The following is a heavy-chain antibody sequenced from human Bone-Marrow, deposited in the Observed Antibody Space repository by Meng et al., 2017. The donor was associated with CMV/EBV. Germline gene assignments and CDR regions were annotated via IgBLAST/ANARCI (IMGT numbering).Heavy chain of an antibody. D-gene: IGHD1-7*01. CDR3: AKEIITGTTAGLDY. V-gene: IGHV3-23*01. Sequence: GESLKISCAASGFTFSSYAMSWVRQAPGKGLEWVSTISGSGGTTYYADSVKGRFTISRDNSKNTLYLQMNSLRAEDTAVYYCAKEIITGTTAGLDYWGQGTLVTVYS. CDR2: ISGSGGTT. CDR1: GFTFSSYA. J-gene: IGHJ4*02.